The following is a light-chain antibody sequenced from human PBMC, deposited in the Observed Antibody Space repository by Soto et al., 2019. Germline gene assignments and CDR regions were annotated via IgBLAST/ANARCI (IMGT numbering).Light chain of an antibody. CDR1: SSNIGRNF. Sequence: QSVLTQPPSVSAAPGQKVTISCSGSSSNIGRNFVSWYQHLPGTAPKLLIFDDNRRPSGIPDRFSGSKSGTSATLGITGLQIGDEADYYCGTWDLSLSEVVFGGGTKLTVL. V-gene: IGLV1-51*01. CDR2: DDN. J-gene: IGLJ2*01. CDR3: GTWDLSLSEVV.